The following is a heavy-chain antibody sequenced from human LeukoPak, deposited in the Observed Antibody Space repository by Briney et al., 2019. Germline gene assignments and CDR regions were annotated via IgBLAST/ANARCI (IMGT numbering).Heavy chain of an antibody. V-gene: IGHV4-59*01. J-gene: IGHJ6*03. CDR3: ARSVEGYCRGGSCYYYSYYMDV. CDR2: IYYSGST. D-gene: IGHD2-15*01. Sequence: SETLSLTCTVSGGSISSYYWSWIRQPPGKGLEWIGYIYYSGSTNYNPSLKSRVTISVDTSKNQFSLKLSSVTAADTAVYYCARSVEGYCRGGSCYYYSYYMDVWGKGTTVTVSS. CDR1: GGSISSYY.